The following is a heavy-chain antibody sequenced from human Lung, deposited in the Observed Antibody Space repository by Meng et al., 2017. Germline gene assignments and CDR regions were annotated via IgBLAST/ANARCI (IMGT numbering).Heavy chain of an antibody. CDR2: INHSGST. Sequence: QRQSCGGAVLSPSETLSPTCVVAGGSYSDYYWSWIRQPPGKGLEWIGEINHSGSTNYNPSLESRATISVDTSQNNLSLKLSSVTAADSAVYYCARGPTTMAHDFDYWGQGTLVTVSS. CDR3: ARGPTTMAHDFDY. D-gene: IGHD4-11*01. J-gene: IGHJ4*02. V-gene: IGHV4-34*01. CDR1: GGSYSDYY.